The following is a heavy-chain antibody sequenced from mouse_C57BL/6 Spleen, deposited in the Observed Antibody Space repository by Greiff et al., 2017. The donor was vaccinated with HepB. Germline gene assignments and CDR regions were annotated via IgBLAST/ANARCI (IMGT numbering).Heavy chain of an antibody. V-gene: IGHV1-81*01. CDR2: IYPRSGNT. D-gene: IGHD1-1*01. CDR1: GYTFTSYG. Sequence: VQLVESGAELARPGASVKLSCKASGYTFTSYGISWVKQRTGQGLEWIGEIYPRSGNTYYNEKFKGKATLTADKSSSTAYMELRSLTSEDSAVYFCARSGAITTVVARDYWGQGTTLTVSS. J-gene: IGHJ2*01. CDR3: ARSGAITTVVARDY.